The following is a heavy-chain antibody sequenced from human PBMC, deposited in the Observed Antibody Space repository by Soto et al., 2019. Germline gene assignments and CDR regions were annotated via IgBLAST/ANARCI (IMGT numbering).Heavy chain of an antibody. J-gene: IGHJ4*02. D-gene: IGHD6-13*01. CDR2: ISSNSSTI. V-gene: IGHV3-48*01. CDR1: GFTFSSYS. Sequence: EVQLVESGGGLVQPGGSLRLSCAASGFTFSSYSMNWVRQAPGKGLEWVSYISSNSSTIYYADSVKGRFTISRDNAKNSLYLQMNSLRAEDTAVYYCARDLYRWYVFDYWGQGTLVTVSS. CDR3: ARDLYRWYVFDY.